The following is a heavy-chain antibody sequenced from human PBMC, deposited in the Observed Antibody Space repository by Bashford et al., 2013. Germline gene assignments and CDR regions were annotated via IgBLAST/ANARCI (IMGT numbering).Heavy chain of an antibody. Sequence: GGSLRLSCAASGFTFSGSAMHWVRQASGKGLEWVGRIRSKANSYATAYAASVKGRFTISRDDSKNTAYLQMNSLKTEDTAVYYCTRHPGPEYYYYGMDVWGQGTTVTVSS. CDR1: GFTFSGSA. CDR3: TRHPGPEYYYYGMDV. CDR2: IRSKANSYAT. J-gene: IGHJ6*02. D-gene: IGHD1-14*01. V-gene: IGHV3-73*01.